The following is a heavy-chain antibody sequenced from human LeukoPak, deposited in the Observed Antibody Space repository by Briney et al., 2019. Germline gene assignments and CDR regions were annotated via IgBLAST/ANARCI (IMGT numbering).Heavy chain of an antibody. V-gene: IGHV4-59*01. J-gene: IGHJ4*02. CDR1: GGSISGYY. CDR3: ARVSGYCSNTSCRGVEY. Sequence: KPSETLSLTCTVSGGSISGYYWSWIRQPPGKGLEWIGYIYYSGSTNYNPSLKSRVTISVDTSQNQFSLKLSSVTAAVTAVYYCARVSGYCSNTSCRGVEYWGQGTLVTVS. CDR2: IYYSGST. D-gene: IGHD2-2*01.